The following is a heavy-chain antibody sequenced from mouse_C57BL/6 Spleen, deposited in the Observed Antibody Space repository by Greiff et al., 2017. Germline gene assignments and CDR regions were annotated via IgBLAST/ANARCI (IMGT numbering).Heavy chain of an antibody. D-gene: IGHD2-1*01. CDR2: INPNNGGT. CDR1: GYTFTDYY. J-gene: IGHJ4*01. Sequence: EVQLQQSGPELVKPGASVKISCKASGYTFTDYYMNWVKQSHGKSLEWIGDINPNNGGTSYNQKFKGKATLTVDKSSSTAYIELRSLTSEDSAVYYCARSLPMDYWGQGTSVTVSS. V-gene: IGHV1-26*01. CDR3: ARSLPMDY.